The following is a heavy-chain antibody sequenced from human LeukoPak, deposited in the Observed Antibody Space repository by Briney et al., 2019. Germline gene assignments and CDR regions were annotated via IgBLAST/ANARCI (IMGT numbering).Heavy chain of an antibody. V-gene: IGHV3-30*02. CDR3: XXLGITMIGGV. CDR1: GXXXXXYG. J-gene: IGHJ6*04. D-gene: IGHD3-10*02. Sequence: SGXXXXXYGMHWVRQAPGKGLXGVAFIRYDGSNKYYADSVKGRFTISRXXXKNSLYLQMNRLRAEDTAVYYXXXLGITMIGGVWGKGTTVTISS. CDR2: IRYDGSNK.